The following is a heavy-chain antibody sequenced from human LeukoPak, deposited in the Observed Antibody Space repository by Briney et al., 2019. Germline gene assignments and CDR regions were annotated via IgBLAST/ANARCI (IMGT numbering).Heavy chain of an antibody. Sequence: SVKVSCKASGGSFSSYAINWVRQAPGQGLEWMGGIIPMFGTANYAQKFQGRVTITADESTRTAYMELRTLRSEDTAIYYCARGSGETGGYYYVYWGRGTPVTVSS. CDR1: GGSFSSYA. CDR2: IIPMFGTA. D-gene: IGHD3-22*01. J-gene: IGHJ4*02. V-gene: IGHV1-69*13. CDR3: ARGSGETGGYYYVY.